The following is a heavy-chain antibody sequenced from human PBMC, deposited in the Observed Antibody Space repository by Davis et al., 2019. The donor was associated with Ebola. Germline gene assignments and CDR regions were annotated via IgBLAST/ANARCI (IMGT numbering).Heavy chain of an antibody. Sequence: ASVKVSCKASGYTFTGYYMHWVRQAPGQGLEWMGRINPNSGGTNYAQKFQGRVTMTRDTSISTAYMELSRLRSDDTAVYYCATRREGYTWAEEYWGQGTVVTVSS. CDR1: GYTFTGYY. J-gene: IGHJ4*02. CDR2: INPNSGGT. CDR3: ATRREGYTWAEEY. V-gene: IGHV1-2*06. D-gene: IGHD5-24*01.